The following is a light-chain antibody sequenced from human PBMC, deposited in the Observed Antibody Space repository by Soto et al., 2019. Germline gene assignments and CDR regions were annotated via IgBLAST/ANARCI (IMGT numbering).Light chain of an antibody. V-gene: IGKV3-15*01. CDR3: YQYHNWRPDRT. CDR2: GAS. Sequence: EIVMTQSPATLSLSPGERATLSCRASQSVGSSFAWYQQKPGQAPRLLIYGASTRATGIPARFSGSGSGSEFTLTIIRRQSEEFAIVFYYQYHNWRPDRTFGQGTKLEIK. CDR1: QSVGSS. J-gene: IGKJ1*01.